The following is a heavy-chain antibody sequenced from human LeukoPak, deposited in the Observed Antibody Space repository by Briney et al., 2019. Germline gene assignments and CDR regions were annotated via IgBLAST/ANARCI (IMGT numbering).Heavy chain of an antibody. CDR1: GGTFSSYA. V-gene: IGHV1-69*13. D-gene: IGHD3-3*01. J-gene: IGHJ3*02. CDR3: ASSPYYDFWSGYYAFDI. CDR2: IIPIFGTA. Sequence: GASVKVSCKASGGTFSSYAISWVRQAPGQGLEWMGGIIPIFGTANYAQKFQGRVTITADESTSTAYMELSSLRSEDTAVYYCASSPYYDFWSGYYAFDIWGQGTMVTVSS.